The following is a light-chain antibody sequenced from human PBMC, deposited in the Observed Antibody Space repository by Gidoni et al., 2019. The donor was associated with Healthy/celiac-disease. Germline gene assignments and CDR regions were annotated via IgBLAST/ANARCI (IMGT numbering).Light chain of an antibody. CDR3: QQSYSTPPLT. Sequence: DIQMTQSPSSLSASVGDRVTITCRASQSISSYLNWYQQKPGKAPKLLIYAASSLQSGVPSRFSGSGSGTDCTLTISSLQPEDFATYYGQQSYSTPPLTFGGGTKVEIK. CDR2: AAS. V-gene: IGKV1-39*01. CDR1: QSISSY. J-gene: IGKJ4*01.